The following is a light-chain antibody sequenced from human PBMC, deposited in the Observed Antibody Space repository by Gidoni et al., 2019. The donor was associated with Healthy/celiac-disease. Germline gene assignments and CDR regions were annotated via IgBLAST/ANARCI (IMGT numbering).Light chain of an antibody. CDR2: GAS. Sequence: EIVLTQSPCTLSLSPGERATLSCRASQSVSSSYLAWYQQKPGQAPRLLIYGASSRATGIPDRFSGSGSGTDFTLTISRLEPEDFAVDYCQQYGSATLTFXGXTKVEIK. V-gene: IGKV3-20*01. CDR3: QQYGSATLT. CDR1: QSVSSSY. J-gene: IGKJ4*01.